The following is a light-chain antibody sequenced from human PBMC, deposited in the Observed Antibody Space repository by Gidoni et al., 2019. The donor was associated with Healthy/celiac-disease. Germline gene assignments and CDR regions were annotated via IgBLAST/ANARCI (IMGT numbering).Light chain of an antibody. J-gene: IGLJ2*01. CDR1: ALPKQY. CDR2: KDS. CDR3: QSADSSGTYGV. V-gene: IGLV3-25*02. Sequence: SYELTQPPSVSVSPGQTARITCSGDALPKQYAYWYQQKPGQAPVLVIYKDSERPSGIPERFSGSSSGKTVTLTIRGVQAEDEADYYCQSADSSGTYGVFGGGTKLTVL.